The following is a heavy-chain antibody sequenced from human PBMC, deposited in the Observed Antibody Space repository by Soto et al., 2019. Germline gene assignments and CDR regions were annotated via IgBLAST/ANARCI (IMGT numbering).Heavy chain of an antibody. CDR1: GGSIISGRHS. D-gene: IGHD3-10*01. CDR2: ISHSGST. J-gene: IGHJ6*02. CDR3: TRRRFGVRGVTTMDV. Sequence: PSETLSLTCAVSGGSIISGRHSWSWIRQPPGKGLEWIGYISHSGSTSYNPSLKGRVTISVDRSKNQFSLSLNSVTAADTAVYYCTRRRFGVRGVTTMDVWGPGTTVTVSS. V-gene: IGHV4-30-2*01.